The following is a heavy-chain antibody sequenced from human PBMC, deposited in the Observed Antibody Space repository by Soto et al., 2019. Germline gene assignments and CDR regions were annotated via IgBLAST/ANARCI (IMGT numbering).Heavy chain of an antibody. Sequence: PSETLSLTCTVSGDAIYIGGYYWTWIRQHQGKGLEWIGSIYYSGSTYYRPSLKSRVTISVDTSKNPFSLKLSSVTAADTAVYYCARQVPAAIRLGWFDPWGQGTLVTVSS. CDR2: IYYSGST. D-gene: IGHD2-2*02. J-gene: IGHJ5*02. CDR1: GDAIYIGGYY. V-gene: IGHV4-39*01. CDR3: ARQVPAAIRLGWFDP.